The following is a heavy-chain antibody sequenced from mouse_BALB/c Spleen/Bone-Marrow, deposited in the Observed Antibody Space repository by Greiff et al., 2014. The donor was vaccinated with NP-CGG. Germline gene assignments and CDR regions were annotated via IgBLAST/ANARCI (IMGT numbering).Heavy chain of an antibody. CDR1: GYTFSSYW. V-gene: IGHV1-9*01. J-gene: IGHJ2*01. CDR2: ILPGSGST. CDR3: ARSTGTWDY. Sequence: QVQLKQSGVELMKPGASVKISCKATGYTFSSYWIEWVKQRPGHGLEWIGEILPGSGSTNYNEKFKGKATFTADTSSNTAYMQLSSLTSEDSAVYYCARSTGTWDYWGQGTTLTVSS. D-gene: IGHD4-1*02.